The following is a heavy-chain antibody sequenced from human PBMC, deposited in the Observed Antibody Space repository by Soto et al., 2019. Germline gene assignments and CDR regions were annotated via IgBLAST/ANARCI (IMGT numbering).Heavy chain of an antibody. CDR2: IYYTGST. V-gene: IGHV4-59*01. J-gene: IGHJ4*02. Sequence: SETLSLTCTVSGDSINFYHWTWIRQPPGKGLEWMGYIYYTGSTNYNPSLKSRVSISVDTSKNQFSLKLSSVTAADTAVYYCAGVARTGQYYFDFWGQGALVTVSS. D-gene: IGHD1-1*01. CDR3: AGVARTGQYYFDF. CDR1: GDSINFYH.